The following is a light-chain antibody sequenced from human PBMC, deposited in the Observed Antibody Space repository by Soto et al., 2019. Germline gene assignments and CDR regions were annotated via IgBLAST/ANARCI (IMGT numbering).Light chain of an antibody. CDR1: QSVNSGS. CDR3: QQYGSSVRT. CDR2: GAT. Sequence: DIALTQSPGTLSLSLGDRAILSCRASQSVNSGSLAWYQQRPGQAPRLLIYGATIWATGIPDKFSGSGSGTDFTLTISRLEPEDFAVYYCQQYGSSVRTFGQGTKVEIK. V-gene: IGKV3-20*01. J-gene: IGKJ1*01.